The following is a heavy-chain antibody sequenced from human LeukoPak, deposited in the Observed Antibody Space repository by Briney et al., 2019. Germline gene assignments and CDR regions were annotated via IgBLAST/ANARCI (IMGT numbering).Heavy chain of an antibody. J-gene: IGHJ4*02. CDR1: GFTFSSYA. V-gene: IGHV3-30*04. Sequence: QPGRSPRLSCAASGFTFSSYAMHWVRQAPGKGLEWVAVISYDGSNKYYADSVKGRFTISRDNSKNTLYLQMNSLRAEDTAVYYCATVAVAGKGDYWGQGTLVTVSS. CDR2: ISYDGSNK. D-gene: IGHD6-19*01. CDR3: ATVAVAGKGDY.